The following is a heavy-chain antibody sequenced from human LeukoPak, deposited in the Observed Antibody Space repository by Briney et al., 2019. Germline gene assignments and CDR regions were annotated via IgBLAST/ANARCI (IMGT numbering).Heavy chain of an antibody. CDR3: ARDLVATGNDY. CDR2: IIPILGIA. V-gene: IGHV1-69*04. D-gene: IGHD5-12*01. J-gene: IGHJ4*02. Sequence: ASVKVSCKASGGTFSSYAISWVRQAPGQGLEWMGRIIPILGIANYAQKFQGRVTITADKSTSTAYKELSSLRSEDTAVYYCARDLVATGNDYWGQGTLVTVSS. CDR1: GGTFSSYA.